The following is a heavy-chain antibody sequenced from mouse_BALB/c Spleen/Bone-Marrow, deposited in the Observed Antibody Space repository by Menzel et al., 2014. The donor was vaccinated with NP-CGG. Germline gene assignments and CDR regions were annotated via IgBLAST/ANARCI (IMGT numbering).Heavy chain of an antibody. Sequence: QVQLQQSGAELVRPGSSVKISCKASGYVFSTYWMNWVKQRPGQGLERIGQIYPVDGDTNYNGKFKDKVILTADKSSSTAYMQLSSLTSEDSAVYFCARSGKGAMDYWGQGTSVTVSS. CDR3: ARSGKGAMDY. CDR1: GYVFSTYW. J-gene: IGHJ4*01. V-gene: IGHV1-80*01. CDR2: IYPVDGDT. D-gene: IGHD2-1*01.